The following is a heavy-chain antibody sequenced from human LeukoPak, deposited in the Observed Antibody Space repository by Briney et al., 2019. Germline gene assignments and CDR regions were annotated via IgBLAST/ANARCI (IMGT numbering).Heavy chain of an antibody. CDR1: RFTFSSYA. CDR2: ISYDGSNK. J-gene: IGHJ4*02. CDR3: ARSEGSGYYFDY. Sequence: GGSLRLSCAASRFTFSSYAMHWVRQAPGKGLEWVAVISYDGSNKYYADSVKGRFTISRDNSKNTLYLQTNSLRVEDTAVYYCARSEGSGYYFDYWGQGTLVTVSS. V-gene: IGHV3-30*04. D-gene: IGHD3-3*01.